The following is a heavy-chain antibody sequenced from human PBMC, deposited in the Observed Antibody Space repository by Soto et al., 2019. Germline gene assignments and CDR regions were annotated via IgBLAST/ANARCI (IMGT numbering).Heavy chain of an antibody. V-gene: IGHV3-74*01. Sequence: GGSLRLSCAASGFTFSSYWMHWVRQDPGKGLVWVSRINSDGSSIRYADSVKGRFTISRDNAKNTLYLQMNSLTAEDTAVYYCAREVHYDSSGYSDDAFDIWGQGTMVTVSS. J-gene: IGHJ3*02. CDR1: GFTFSSYW. CDR2: INSDGSSI. D-gene: IGHD3-22*01. CDR3: AREVHYDSSGYSDDAFDI.